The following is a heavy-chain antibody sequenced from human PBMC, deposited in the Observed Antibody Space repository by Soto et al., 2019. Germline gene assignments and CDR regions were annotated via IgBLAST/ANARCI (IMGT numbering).Heavy chain of an antibody. Sequence: SETLSLTCTVSGGSVSSGSYYWSWIRQPPGKGLEWIGYIYYSGSTNYNPSLKSRVTISVDTSKNQFSLKLSSVTAADTAVYYCARDQLLEDYYYYYGMDVWGQGTTVTVSS. CDR3: ARDQLLEDYYYYYGMDV. V-gene: IGHV4-61*01. CDR2: IYYSGST. CDR1: GGSVSSGSYY. J-gene: IGHJ6*02. D-gene: IGHD2-2*01.